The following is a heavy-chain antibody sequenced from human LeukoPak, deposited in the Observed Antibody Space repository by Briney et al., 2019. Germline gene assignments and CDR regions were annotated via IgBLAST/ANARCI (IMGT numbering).Heavy chain of an antibody. D-gene: IGHD3-3*01. CDR1: GFTFSNYG. V-gene: IGHV3-30*02. J-gene: IGHJ4*02. Sequence: TGGSLRLSCAASGFTFSNYGMHWVRQAPGKGLEWVAFIPYDGSTKSYADSVKGRFTISRDNSKSTLYLQMNSLRAEDTAIYYCAKVPTRSLYVLRVDCWGQGTLVTVSS. CDR2: IPYDGSTK. CDR3: AKVPTRSLYVLRVDC.